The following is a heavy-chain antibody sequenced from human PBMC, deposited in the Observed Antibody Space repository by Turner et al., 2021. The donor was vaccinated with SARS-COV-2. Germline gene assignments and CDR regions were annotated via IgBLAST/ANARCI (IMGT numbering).Heavy chain of an antibody. Sequence: QVQLVDSGGGVVQPGMSLSLSCSASGFTFSSYGMHWVRQAQGKGLEWVAVIFYDVSNKYYADSVKGRFTISRDNSKNTLYLQMNSLRAEDTAVYYCARDHYYDSSGYTLDAFDIWGQGTMVTISS. CDR1: GFTFSSYG. CDR3: ARDHYYDSSGYTLDAFDI. D-gene: IGHD3-22*01. J-gene: IGHJ3*02. CDR2: IFYDVSNK. V-gene: IGHV3-33*01.